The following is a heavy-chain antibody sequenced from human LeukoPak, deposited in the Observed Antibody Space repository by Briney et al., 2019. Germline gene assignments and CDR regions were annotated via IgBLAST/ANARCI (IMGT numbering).Heavy chain of an antibody. D-gene: IGHD3-22*01. CDR3: VKEGYDSSGYYSSFDY. CDR2: IWYDGSNK. Sequence: PGTSLRLSCAASGFTFSAYGMHWVCQAPGKGLEWVAVIWYDGSNKYHGDSVKGRFTISRDNSKNTLYLQMNSLRAEDTAVYYRVKEGYDSSGYYSSFDYWGQGTLLTVSS. V-gene: IGHV3-33*06. CDR1: GFTFSAYG. J-gene: IGHJ4*02.